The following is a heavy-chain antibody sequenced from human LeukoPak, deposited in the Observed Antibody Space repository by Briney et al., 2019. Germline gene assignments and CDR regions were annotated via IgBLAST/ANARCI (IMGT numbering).Heavy chain of an antibody. CDR3: ATSRGSYQPTGTNYYYYMDV. Sequence: GASVKVSCKASGGTFSSYAISWVRQAPGQGLEWMGGIIPIFGTANYAQKFQGRVTITADESTSTAYMELSSLRSEDTAVYYCATSRGSYQPTGTNYYYYMDVWGKGTTVTISS. CDR1: GGTFSSYA. D-gene: IGHD1-26*01. V-gene: IGHV1-69*13. CDR2: IIPIFGTA. J-gene: IGHJ6*03.